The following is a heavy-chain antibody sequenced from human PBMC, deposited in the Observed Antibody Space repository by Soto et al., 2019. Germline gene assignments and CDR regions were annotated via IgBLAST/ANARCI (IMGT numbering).Heavy chain of an antibody. CDR1: GYTFTSYA. D-gene: IGHD3-22*01. CDR3: ARDLYYYDSSGYYLGSAFDI. J-gene: IGHJ3*02. Sequence: ASVKVSCKASGYTFTSYAMHWVRQAPGQRLEWMGWINDGNGNTKYSQKFQGRVTITRDTSASTAYMELSSLRSEDTAVYYCARDLYYYDSSGYYLGSAFDIWGQGTMVTVSS. CDR2: INDGNGNT. V-gene: IGHV1-3*01.